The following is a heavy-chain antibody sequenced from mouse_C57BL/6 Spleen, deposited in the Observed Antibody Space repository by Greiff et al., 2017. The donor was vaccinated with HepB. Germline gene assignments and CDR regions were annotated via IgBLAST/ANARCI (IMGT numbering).Heavy chain of an antibody. J-gene: IGHJ3*01. D-gene: IGHD1-1*01. V-gene: IGHV1-59*01. CDR2: IDPSDSYT. Sequence: QVQLKESGAELVRPGTSVKLSCKASGYTFTSYWMHWVKQRPGQGLEWIGVIDPSDSYTNYNQKFKGKATLTVDTSSSTAYMQLSSLTSEDSAVYYCARSQGPFITTVVATPPVSAWFAYWGQGTLVTVSA. CDR3: ARSQGPFITTVVATPPVSAWFAY. CDR1: GYTFTSYW.